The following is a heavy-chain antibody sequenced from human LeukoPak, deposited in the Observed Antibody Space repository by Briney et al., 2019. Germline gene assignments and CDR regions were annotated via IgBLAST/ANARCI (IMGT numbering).Heavy chain of an antibody. CDR2: IDWDDDK. D-gene: IGHD3-3*01. Sequence: SGPALVKPTQTLTLTCTFSGLSLSTSGMCVSWIRQPPGKALEWLARIDWDDDKYYSTSLKTRLTISKDTSKNQVVLTMTNMDPVDTATYYCARLTYYDFWSGYQTFDYWGQGTLVTVSS. CDR1: GLSLSTSGMC. CDR3: ARLTYYDFWSGYQTFDY. J-gene: IGHJ4*02. V-gene: IGHV2-70*11.